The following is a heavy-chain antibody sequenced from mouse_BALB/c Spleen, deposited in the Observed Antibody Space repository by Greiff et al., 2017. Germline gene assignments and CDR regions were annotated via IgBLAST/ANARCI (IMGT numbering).Heavy chain of an antibody. CDR2: INPGSGGT. V-gene: IGHV1-54*01. Sequence: QVQLKQSGAELVRPGTSVKVSCKASGYAFTNYLIEWVKQRPGQGLEWIGVINPGSGGTNYNEKFKGKATLTADKSSSTAYMQLSSLTSDDSAVYFCARDDYDDVRFDYWGQGTTRTVSS. J-gene: IGHJ2*01. CDR3: ARDDYDDVRFDY. CDR1: GYAFTNYL. D-gene: IGHD2-4*01.